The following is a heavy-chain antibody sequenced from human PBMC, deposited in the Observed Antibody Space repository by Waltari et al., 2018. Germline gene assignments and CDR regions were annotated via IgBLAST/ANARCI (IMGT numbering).Heavy chain of an antibody. CDR3: ATDLYSSSWGFDP. Sequence: QVQLVQSGAEVKKPGASVKVSCKASGYTFTSYDINWVRQAPGQGLEGVGRINPNSGGTNYAQKFQGRVTMTRDTSISTAYMELSRLRSDDTAVYYCATDLYSSSWGFDPWGQGTLVTVSS. V-gene: IGHV1-2*06. CDR2: INPNSGGT. J-gene: IGHJ5*02. CDR1: GYTFTSYD. D-gene: IGHD6-13*01.